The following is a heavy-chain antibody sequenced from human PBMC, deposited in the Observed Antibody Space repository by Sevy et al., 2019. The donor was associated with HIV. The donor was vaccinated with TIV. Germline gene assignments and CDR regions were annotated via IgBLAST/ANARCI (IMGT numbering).Heavy chain of an antibody. D-gene: IGHD6-19*01. Sequence: GGSLRLSCAASGFTFTTYAMTWVRQGPRKGLEWVSSITGSGGASYYADSVKGRFTTSRDSSRNIVTLQMNGPRVEDTAVYYWVKARFVWSGWAVSFDYWGQGAMVTVSS. J-gene: IGHJ4*02. V-gene: IGHV3-23*01. CDR3: VKARFVWSGWAVSFDY. CDR2: ITGSGGAS. CDR1: GFTFTTYA.